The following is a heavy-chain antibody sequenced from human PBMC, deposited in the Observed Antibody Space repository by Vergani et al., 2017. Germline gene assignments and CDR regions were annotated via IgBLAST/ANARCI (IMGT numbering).Heavy chain of an antibody. J-gene: IGHJ5*02. CDR3: ARGLRYFDWLFGFSGWFDP. D-gene: IGHD3-9*01. CDR2: IYYSGST. Sequence: QLQLQESGPGLVKPSETLSLTCTVSGGSISSSSYYWGWIRQPPGKGLEWIGSIYYSGSTYYNPSLKSRVTISVDTSKNQFSLKLSSVTAADTAVYYCARGLRYFDWLFGFSGWFDPWGQGTLVTVSS. V-gene: IGHV4-39*01. CDR1: GGSISSSSYY.